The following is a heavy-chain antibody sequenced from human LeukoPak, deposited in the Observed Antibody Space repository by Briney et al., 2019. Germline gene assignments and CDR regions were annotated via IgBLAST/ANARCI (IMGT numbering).Heavy chain of an antibody. J-gene: IGHJ4*02. D-gene: IGHD6-19*01. CDR3: ARGQWLASETFDY. CDR1: GFTFSDYY. Sequence: GGSLRLSCAASGFTFSDYYMSWIRQAPGKGLEWVSSISSSSSYIYYADSVKGRFTISRDNAKNSLYLQMNSLRAEDTAVYYCARGQWLASETFDYWGQGTLVTVSS. V-gene: IGHV3-11*06. CDR2: ISSSSSYI.